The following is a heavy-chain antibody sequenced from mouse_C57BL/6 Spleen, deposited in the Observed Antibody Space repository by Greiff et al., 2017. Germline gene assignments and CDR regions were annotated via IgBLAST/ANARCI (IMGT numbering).Heavy chain of an antibody. CDR3: ARPLTVVARGFAY. D-gene: IGHD1-1*01. CDR2: ISNGGGST. V-gene: IGHV5-12*01. CDR1: GFTFSDYY. J-gene: IGHJ3*01. Sequence: EVMLVESGGGLVQPGGSLKLSCAASGFTFSDYYMYWVRQTPEKRLEWVAYISNGGGSTYYPDTVKGRFTISRDNAKNTLYLQMSSLKSEDTALYYCARPLTVVARGFAYWGQGTLVTVSA.